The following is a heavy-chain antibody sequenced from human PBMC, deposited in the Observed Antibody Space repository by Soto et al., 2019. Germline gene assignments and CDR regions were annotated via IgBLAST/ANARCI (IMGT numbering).Heavy chain of an antibody. CDR2: MFYTGGT. J-gene: IGHJ3*01. CDR3: ATRTSVTTWVAFDV. D-gene: IGHD4-17*01. Sequence: SETLSLTCNVSGASISSHYWSWLRQPPGKGLEWIGYMFYTGGTDYNPSLKSRATMSIDTSKNQFSLELKSVTAADTAVYYCATRTSVTTWVAFDVWGQGTMVPVSS. V-gene: IGHV4-59*11. CDR1: GASISSHY.